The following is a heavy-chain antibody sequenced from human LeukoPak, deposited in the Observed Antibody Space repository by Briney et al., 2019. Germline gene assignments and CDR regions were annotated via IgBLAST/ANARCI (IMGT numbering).Heavy chain of an antibody. V-gene: IGHV1-2*02. CDR1: GYTFTGYY. J-gene: IGHJ5*02. D-gene: IGHD3-10*01. Sequence: ASVKVSCEASGYTFTGYYMHWVRQAPGQGLEWMGWINPNSGGTNYAQKFQGRVTMTRDTSISTAYMELSRLRSDDTAVYYCARVSTMGNWFDPWGQGTLVTVSS. CDR3: ARVSTMGNWFDP. CDR2: INPNSGGT.